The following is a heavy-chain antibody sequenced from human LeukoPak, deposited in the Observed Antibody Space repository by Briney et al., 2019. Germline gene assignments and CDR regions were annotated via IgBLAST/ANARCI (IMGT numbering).Heavy chain of an antibody. V-gene: IGHV3-30*04. CDR1: GFTFSSYA. CDR2: ISYDGSNK. Sequence: GRSLRPSCAASGFTFSSYAMHWVRQAPGKGLEWVAVISYDGSNKYYADSVKGRFTISRDNSKNTLYLQMNSLRAEDTAVYYCASNQDRAGYSSSWYTGNYYYYGMDVWGQGTTVTVSS. D-gene: IGHD6-13*01. J-gene: IGHJ6*02. CDR3: ASNQDRAGYSSSWYTGNYYYYGMDV.